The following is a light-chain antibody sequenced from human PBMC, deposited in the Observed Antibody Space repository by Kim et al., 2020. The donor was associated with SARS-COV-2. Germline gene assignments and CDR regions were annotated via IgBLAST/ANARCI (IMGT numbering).Light chain of an antibody. CDR1: SSDVGDYNS. J-gene: IGLJ3*02. Sequence: PGQSVTSSCTGTSSDVGDYNSVAWYQQHPGKDPKLMIYDVSKRPSGVPDRFSGSKSGNTASLTVSGLQADDEADYYCTSYAGSNWVFGGGTQLTVL. CDR2: DVS. CDR3: TSYAGSNWV. V-gene: IGLV2-8*01.